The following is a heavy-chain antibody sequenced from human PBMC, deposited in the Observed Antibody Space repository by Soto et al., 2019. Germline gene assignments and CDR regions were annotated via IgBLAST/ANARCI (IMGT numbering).Heavy chain of an antibody. CDR1: GFTFSSYA. V-gene: IGHV3-64D*06. J-gene: IGHJ6*02. D-gene: IGHD3-3*01. Sequence: PGGSLRLSCSDSGFTFSSYAMHWVRQAPGKGLEYVSAISSNGGSTYYADSVKGRFTISRDNSKNTLYLQMSSLRAEDTAVYYCVTPYYDFWSGYYTGGLDVWGQGTTVTVSS. CDR3: VTPYYDFWSGYYTGGLDV. CDR2: ISSNGGST.